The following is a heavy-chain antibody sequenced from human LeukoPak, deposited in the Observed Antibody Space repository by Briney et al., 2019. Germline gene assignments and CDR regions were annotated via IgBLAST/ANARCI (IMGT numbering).Heavy chain of an antibody. V-gene: IGHV3-66*01. D-gene: IGHD1-26*01. CDR1: GFTVSNKY. Sequence: PGGSLRLSCAASGFTVSNKYMSWVRQAPGKGLEWVSVIYSGGSTYYADSLEGRFTISRDNSKNTVYLQMNSLRAEDTAVYYCATEVEEVRGTLHYWGQGTLVTVSS. J-gene: IGHJ4*02. CDR3: ATEVEEVRGTLHY. CDR2: IYSGGST.